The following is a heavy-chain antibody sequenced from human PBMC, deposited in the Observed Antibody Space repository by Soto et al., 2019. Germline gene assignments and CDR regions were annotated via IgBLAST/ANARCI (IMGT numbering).Heavy chain of an antibody. CDR2: INPSGGST. CDR3: ARGDMITFGGVIVDAFDI. J-gene: IGHJ3*02. D-gene: IGHD3-16*02. CDR1: GYTFTSYY. V-gene: IGHV1-46*03. Sequence: QVQLVQSGAEVKKPGASVKVSCKASGYTFTSYYMHWVRQAPGQGLEWMGIINPSGGSTIYAQKFQGRVTMTRDTSTSTVYMELSSLRSADTAVYYCARGDMITFGGVIVDAFDIWGQGTMATVSS.